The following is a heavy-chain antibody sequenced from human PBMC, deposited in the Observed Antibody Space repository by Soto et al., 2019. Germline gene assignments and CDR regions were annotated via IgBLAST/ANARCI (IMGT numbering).Heavy chain of an antibody. CDR1: GGSVNGYY. D-gene: IGHD3-3*01. Sequence: SETLSLTCAVYGGSVNGYYWNWISQPPGKGLEWIGEINHTGGTHYNQSLKSRVTMSVDTSKNQFSLRLSSVTAADTAIYYCATRITVFGLLIPPFDPWGQGTQVTVSS. CDR2: INHTGGT. V-gene: IGHV4-34*01. CDR3: ATRITVFGLLIPPFDP. J-gene: IGHJ5*02.